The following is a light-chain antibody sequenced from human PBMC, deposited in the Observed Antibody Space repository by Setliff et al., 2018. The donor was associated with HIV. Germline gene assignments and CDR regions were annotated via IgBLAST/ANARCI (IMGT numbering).Light chain of an antibody. CDR3: CSYARSSTYV. Sequence: QSALTQPASVSRSPGQSITLSCTGSSSDVGNYNLVSWYQHHPGTAPKLVIYEVTKRPSGVSNRFSGSKSGNTASLTISGLQAEDEADYYCCSYARSSTYVFGTGTKATVL. V-gene: IGLV2-23*02. CDR2: EVT. J-gene: IGLJ1*01. CDR1: SSDVGNYNL.